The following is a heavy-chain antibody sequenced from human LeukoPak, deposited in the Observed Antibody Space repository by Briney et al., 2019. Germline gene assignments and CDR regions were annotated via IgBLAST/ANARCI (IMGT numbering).Heavy chain of an antibody. J-gene: IGHJ5*02. CDR3: ARVVTPRYCSSTSCYWKGWFDP. CDR2: INSNSGDT. Sequence: ASVKVSCKASGNTLTDYYMHWVRQAPGQGLEWMGWINSNSGDTNYAQKFQGRVTMTRDTSISTAYMNRLRSDDTAVYYCARVVTPRYCSSTSCYWKGWFDPWGQGTLVTVSS. V-gene: IGHV1-2*02. CDR1: GNTLTDYY. D-gene: IGHD2-2*01.